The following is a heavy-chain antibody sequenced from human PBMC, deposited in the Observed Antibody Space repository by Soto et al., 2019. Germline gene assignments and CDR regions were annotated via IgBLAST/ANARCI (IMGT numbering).Heavy chain of an antibody. V-gene: IGHV3-30-3*01. CDR1: GFTFSSYA. CDR3: ARALAKTSYYYYYYGMDV. Sequence: GGSLRLSCAASGFTFSSYAMHWVRQAPGKGLEWVAVISNDGSNKYYADSVKGRFTISRDNSKNTLYLQMNSLRAEDTAVYYCARALAKTSYYYYYYGMDVWGQGTTVTVSS. J-gene: IGHJ6*02. CDR2: ISNDGSNK.